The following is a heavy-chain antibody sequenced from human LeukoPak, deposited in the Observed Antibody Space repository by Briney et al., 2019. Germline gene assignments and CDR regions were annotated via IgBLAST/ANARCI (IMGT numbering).Heavy chain of an antibody. CDR2: ISGSGGST. Sequence: GGSLRLSCAASGFTFSSYAMSWVRQAPGKGLEWVSAISGSGGSTYYVDSVKGRFTISRDNSKNTLYLQMNSLRAEDTALYYGAKYASLAHGITDWGQGTLVTVSS. V-gene: IGHV3-23*01. D-gene: IGHD1-14*01. J-gene: IGHJ4*02. CDR3: AKYASLAHGITD. CDR1: GFTFSSYA.